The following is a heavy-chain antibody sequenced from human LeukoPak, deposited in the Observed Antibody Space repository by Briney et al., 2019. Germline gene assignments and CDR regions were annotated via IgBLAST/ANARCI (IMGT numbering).Heavy chain of an antibody. J-gene: IGHJ1*01. Sequence: GGSLRLSCAASGFTFSSYGMHWVRQAPGKGLEWVAFIRYDGSNKYYADSVKGRFTISRDNSKNTLYLQMNSLRAEDTAVYYCAKGLGDGYNFGFGEYFQHWGQGTLVTVSS. V-gene: IGHV3-30*02. CDR1: GFTFSSYG. CDR3: AKGLGDGYNFGFGEYFQH. D-gene: IGHD5-24*01. CDR2: IRYDGSNK.